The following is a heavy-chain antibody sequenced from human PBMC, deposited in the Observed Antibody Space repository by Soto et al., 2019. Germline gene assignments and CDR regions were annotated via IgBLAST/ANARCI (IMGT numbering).Heavy chain of an antibody. V-gene: IGHV3-11*05. CDR3: ARGLGSSSSRYYYYYMDV. J-gene: IGHJ6*03. CDR2: ISSSSSYT. Sequence: PGGSLRLSCAASGFTFSDYYMTWIRQAPGKGLECVSYISSSSSYTNYADSVKRRFTISRDDAKNSLYLQMNGLRAEDTAVYYCARGLGSSSSRYYYYYMDVWGKGTTVTVSS. CDR1: GFTFSDYY. D-gene: IGHD6-6*01.